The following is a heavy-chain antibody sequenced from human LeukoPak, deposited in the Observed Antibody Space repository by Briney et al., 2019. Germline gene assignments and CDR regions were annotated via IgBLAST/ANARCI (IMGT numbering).Heavy chain of an antibody. CDR1: GFTVSSNY. V-gene: IGHV3-53*01. Sequence: PGGSLRLSCAASGFTVSSNYMTWVRQAPGKGLEWVSVIHKNAITYYADTVKGRFTISRDNSKNMLYLQMNSLRAEDTAVYYCARSLRVRGVPDYMDVWGKGTTVITSS. D-gene: IGHD3-10*02. CDR3: ARSLRVRGVPDYMDV. J-gene: IGHJ6*03. CDR2: IHKNAIT.